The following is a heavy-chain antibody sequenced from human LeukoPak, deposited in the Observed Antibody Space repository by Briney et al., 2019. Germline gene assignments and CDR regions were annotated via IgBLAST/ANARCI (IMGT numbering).Heavy chain of an antibody. D-gene: IGHD3-16*01. CDR3: VRDFNWAFDY. Sequence: SQTLSLTCAISGDSVSSKSASWSWMRQSPSRGLESLGRTRYRSTWNTFYSFSVEGRITINADTSRNEVSLRLSSVTPEDTALYYCVRDFNWAFDYWGQGTLVTVSS. CDR2: TRYRSTWNT. CDR1: GDSVSSKSAS. J-gene: IGHJ4*02. V-gene: IGHV6-1*01.